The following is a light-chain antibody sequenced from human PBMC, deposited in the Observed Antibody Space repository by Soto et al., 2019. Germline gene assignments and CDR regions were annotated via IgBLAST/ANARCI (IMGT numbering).Light chain of an antibody. Sequence: QAVVTQPPSASGTPGQRVTISCSGSSSNIGTNTVNWYLQLPGTAPKLLMYNNNQRPSGVPERFSGSKSGTSASLAIGELQSEDEADYYCAAWDDSLDGFYVFGSGTKLTVL. CDR3: AAWDDSLDGFYV. V-gene: IGLV1-44*01. J-gene: IGLJ1*01. CDR2: NNN. CDR1: SSNIGTNT.